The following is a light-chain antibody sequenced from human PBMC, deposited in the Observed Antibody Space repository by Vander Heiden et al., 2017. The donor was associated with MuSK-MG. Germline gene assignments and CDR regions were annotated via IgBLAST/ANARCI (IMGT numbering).Light chain of an antibody. V-gene: IGLV3-21*04. J-gene: IGLJ3*02. CDR3: QVWDNGGDHPV. Sequence: SSVLPHPPSVPVAPGKTARITGGGSNLGTKSVHWYHQKPGQAPVLVIHFDSDRPSGIPERFSGSNSGNTATLTISRVEGGDEADYYCQVWDNGGDHPVFGGGTKLTVL. CDR1: NLGTKS. CDR2: FDS.